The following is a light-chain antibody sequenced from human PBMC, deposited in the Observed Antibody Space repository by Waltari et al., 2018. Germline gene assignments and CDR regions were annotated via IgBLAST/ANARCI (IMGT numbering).Light chain of an antibody. V-gene: IGLV2-8*01. J-gene: IGLJ2*01. CDR3: ASFAGSNTL. Sequence: QSALTQPPSASGSPGQSVTMSCTGTSTDVGVYNYVPWYQQPPGKAPKLLIYDVSERPPGVPDRFSGSRAGTAASRTVPGLQPEDEADYYCASFAGSNTLFGGGTKLTVL. CDR1: STDVGVYNY. CDR2: DVS.